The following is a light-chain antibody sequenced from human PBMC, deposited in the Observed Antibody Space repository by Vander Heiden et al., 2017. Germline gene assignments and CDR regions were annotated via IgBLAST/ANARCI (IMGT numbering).Light chain of an antibody. CDR2: DAS. CDR3: QQYNTYSAT. CDR1: QTINRW. V-gene: IGKV1-5*01. J-gene: IGKJ2*01. Sequence: EMQVSQSPSTLSASVGGRVTITCRASQTINRWLAWYQQKPGKAPKLLIYDASTLERGVPSRFSGSGSGTEFTLTISSLQPDDFATYYCQQYNTYSATFGQGTKLELE.